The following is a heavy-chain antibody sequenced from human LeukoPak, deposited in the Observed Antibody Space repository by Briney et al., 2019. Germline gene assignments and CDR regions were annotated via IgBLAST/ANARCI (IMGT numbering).Heavy chain of an antibody. CDR3: ARCPTGTFDLYYFDY. Sequence: GDSLTISCKGSGYTFTNYYIAWVRQMPGNGLEWMGIIYPGASHTRYSPSFQGQVTISADKSINTAYLQWRSLRTSDTAIYYCARCPTGTFDLYYFDYWGQGTLVTVSS. CDR1: GYTFTNYY. J-gene: IGHJ4*02. V-gene: IGHV5-51*01. CDR2: IYPGASHT. D-gene: IGHD2-8*02.